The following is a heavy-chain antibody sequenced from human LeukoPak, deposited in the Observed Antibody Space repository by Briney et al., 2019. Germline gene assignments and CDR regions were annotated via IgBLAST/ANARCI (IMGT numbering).Heavy chain of an antibody. CDR3: ARGYDISDY. CDR1: GLTFSSYS. Sequence: GGSLRLSCAASGLTFSSYSMNWVRQAPGKGLEWLSYISSSGGTMYYADSVKGRFTISRDNAKKSLYLQMNSLRVEDTAVYYCARGYDISDYWGQGTVVTVSS. CDR2: ISSSGGTM. J-gene: IGHJ4*02. D-gene: IGHD3-9*01. V-gene: IGHV3-48*04.